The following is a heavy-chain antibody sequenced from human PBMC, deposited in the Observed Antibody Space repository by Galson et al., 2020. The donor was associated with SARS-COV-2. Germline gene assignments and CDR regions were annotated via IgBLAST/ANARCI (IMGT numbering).Heavy chain of an antibody. CDR1: GFTFSSYA. J-gene: IGHJ4*02. Sequence: GESLKISCAASGFTFSSYAMNWVRQAPGKGLEWVAGISGNGGSTYYADSVKGRFTISRDNSKNTLYLQMNSLRVEETGVYYCAKAPYSYSDYFDYWGQGTLVTVSS. D-gene: IGHD2-21*01. CDR3: AKAPYSYSDYFDY. CDR2: ISGNGGST. V-gene: IGHV3-23*01.